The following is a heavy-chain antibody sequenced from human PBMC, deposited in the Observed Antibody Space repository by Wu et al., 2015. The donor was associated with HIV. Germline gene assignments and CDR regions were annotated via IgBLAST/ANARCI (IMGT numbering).Heavy chain of an antibody. Sequence: QVQLVQSGAEVKKPGSSVKVSCKASGGTFSSYAISWVRQAPGQGLEWMGRIIPIFGTANYAQKFQGRVTITADESTSTAYMELSSLRSEDTAVYYCARDLAPGLGRRDGYNYFDYWGQGTLVTVSS. CDR3: ARDLAPGLGRRDGYNYFDY. J-gene: IGHJ4*02. V-gene: IGHV1-69*13. CDR2: IIPIFGTA. D-gene: IGHD5-24*01. CDR1: GGTFSSYA.